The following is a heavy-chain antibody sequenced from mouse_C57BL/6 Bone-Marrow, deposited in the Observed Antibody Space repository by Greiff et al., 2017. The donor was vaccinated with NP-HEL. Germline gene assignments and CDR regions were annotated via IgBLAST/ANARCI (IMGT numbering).Heavy chain of an antibody. D-gene: IGHD1-1*01. J-gene: IGHJ2*01. CDR2: IYPRSGNT. Sequence: QVQLQQSGAELARPGASVKLSCKASGYTFTSYGISWVKQRTGQGLEWIGEIYPRSGNTYYNEKFKGKATLTADKSSSTAYMELRSLTSEDSAVYFCARAPLGYYGSGYFDYWGQGTTLTVSS. CDR1: GYTFTSYG. V-gene: IGHV1-81*01. CDR3: ARAPLGYYGSGYFDY.